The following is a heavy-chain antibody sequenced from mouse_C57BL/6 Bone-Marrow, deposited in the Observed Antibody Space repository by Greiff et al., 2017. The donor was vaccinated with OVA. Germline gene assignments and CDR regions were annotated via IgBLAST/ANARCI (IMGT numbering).Heavy chain of an antibody. J-gene: IGHJ1*03. CDR2: IYPGDGDT. D-gene: IGHD1-1*01. V-gene: IGHV1-82*01. CDR3: ATTVVPHWYFDV. Sequence: QVQLQQSGPELVKPGASVKISCKASGYAFSSSWMNWVKQRPGKGLEWIGRIYPGDGDTNYNGKFKGKATLTADKSSSTAYMQLSSLTSEASAVYFCATTVVPHWYFDVWGTGTTVTVSS. CDR1: GYAFSSSW.